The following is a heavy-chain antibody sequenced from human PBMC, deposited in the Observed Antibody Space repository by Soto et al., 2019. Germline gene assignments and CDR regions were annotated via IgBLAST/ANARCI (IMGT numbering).Heavy chain of an antibody. CDR3: ARDPTGPAAMFVSYYYGMDV. Sequence: GGSLRLSCAASGFTFSSYSMNWVRQAPGKGLEWVSSISSSSSSYIYYADSVKGRFTISRDNAKNSLYLQMNSLRAEDTAVYYWARDPTGPAAMFVSYYYGMDVWGQGTTVTVSS. J-gene: IGHJ6*02. CDR2: ISSSSSSYI. V-gene: IGHV3-21*01. CDR1: GFTFSSYS. D-gene: IGHD2-2*01.